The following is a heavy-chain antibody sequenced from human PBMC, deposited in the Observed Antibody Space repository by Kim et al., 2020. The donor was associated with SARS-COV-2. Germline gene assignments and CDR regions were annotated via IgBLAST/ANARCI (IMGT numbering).Heavy chain of an antibody. J-gene: IGHJ4*02. V-gene: IGHV1-3*01. D-gene: IGHD3-10*01. CDR2: INAGNGNT. Sequence: ASVKVSCKASGYTFTSYAMHWVRQAPGQRLEWMGWINAGNGNTKYSQKFQGRVTITRDTSASTAYMELSSLRSEDTAVYYCARGYGSGIQTAYYFDYWGQGTLVTVSS. CDR3: ARGYGSGIQTAYYFDY. CDR1: GYTFTSYA.